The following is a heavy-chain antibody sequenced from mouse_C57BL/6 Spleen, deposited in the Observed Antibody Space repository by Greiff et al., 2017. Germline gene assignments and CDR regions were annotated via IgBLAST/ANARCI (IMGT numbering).Heavy chain of an antibody. CDR3: ARSDDDDYFDY. Sequence: QVHVKQSGAELARPGASVKLSCKASGYTFTSYGISWVKQRTGQGLEWIGEIYPRSGNTYYNEKFKGKATLTADKSSSTAYMELRSLTSEDSAVYFCARSDDDDYFDYWGQGTTLTVSS. CDR1: GYTFTSYG. J-gene: IGHJ2*01. CDR2: IYPRSGNT. D-gene: IGHD2-12*01. V-gene: IGHV1-81*01.